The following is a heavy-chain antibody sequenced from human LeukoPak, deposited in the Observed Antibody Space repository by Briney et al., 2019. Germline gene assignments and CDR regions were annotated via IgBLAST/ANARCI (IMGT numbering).Heavy chain of an antibody. D-gene: IGHD6-6*01. J-gene: IGHJ4*02. V-gene: IGHV3-11*04. Sequence: GGAVRVSCAASGCTFSDSYMTWVRQAPGKGVEGVAYISGRGHDMNYSESAKGRLTISRDNAKNALYLQMSSLRVDTTAVYYCTRDPRPLDSWGQGPLVTVSS. CDR1: GCTFSDSY. CDR3: TRDPRPLDS. CDR2: ISGRGHDM.